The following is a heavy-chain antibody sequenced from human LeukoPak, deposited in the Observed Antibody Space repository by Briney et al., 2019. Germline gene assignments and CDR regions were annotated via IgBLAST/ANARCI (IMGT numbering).Heavy chain of an antibody. CDR3: ARSKGIAAAGNNFDY. V-gene: IGHV4-31*03. CDR2: IYYSGST. J-gene: IGHJ4*02. CDR1: GGSVRSGRYY. Sequence: SETLSLTCTVSGGSVRSGRYYWSWIRQHPGKGLEWIGYIYYSGSTYYNPSLKSRVTISVDTSKSQFSLKLSSVTAADTAVYYCARSKGIAAAGNNFDYWGQGTLVTVSS. D-gene: IGHD6-13*01.